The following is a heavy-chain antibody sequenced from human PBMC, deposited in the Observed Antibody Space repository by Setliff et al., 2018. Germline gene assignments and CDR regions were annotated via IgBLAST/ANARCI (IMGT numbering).Heavy chain of an antibody. J-gene: IGHJ4*02. V-gene: IGHV3-7*03. D-gene: IGHD1-26*01. CDR1: GLTFSNNY. CDR2: INQDGSVK. CDR3: VRDGSVTGDFDY. Sequence: GGSLRLSCAASGLTFSNNYMSWVRQAPGKGLEWVANINQDGSVKYYVDSVKGRFTISRDNAKNSVYLQMNSLRAEDAAVYYCVRDGSVTGDFDYWGQGTLVTVSS.